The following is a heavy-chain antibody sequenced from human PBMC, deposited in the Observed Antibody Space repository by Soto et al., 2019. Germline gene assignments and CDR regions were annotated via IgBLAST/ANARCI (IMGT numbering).Heavy chain of an antibody. CDR1: GFTFSSYS. V-gene: IGHV3-48*01. Sequence: SLRLSCAASGFTFSSYSMNWVRQAPGKGLEWVSYISSSSTIYYADSVKGRFTISRDNAKNSLYLQMNSLRAEDTAVYYCAGGVVVPAANMDVWGQGTTVTVSS. CDR3: AGGVVVPAANMDV. J-gene: IGHJ6*02. D-gene: IGHD2-2*01. CDR2: ISSSSTI.